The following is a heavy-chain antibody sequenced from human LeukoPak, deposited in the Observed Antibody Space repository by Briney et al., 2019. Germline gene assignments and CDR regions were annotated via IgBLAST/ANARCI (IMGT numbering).Heavy chain of an antibody. Sequence: SETLSPTCTVSGGSISSYYWSWIRQPPGKGLEWIGYIYYSGSTNYNPSLKSRVTISVDTSKNQFSLKLSSVTAADTAVYYCARRYSSSWYFDYWGQGTLVTVSS. CDR2: IYYSGST. CDR1: GGSISSYY. CDR3: ARRYSSSWYFDY. D-gene: IGHD6-13*01. V-gene: IGHV4-59*08. J-gene: IGHJ4*02.